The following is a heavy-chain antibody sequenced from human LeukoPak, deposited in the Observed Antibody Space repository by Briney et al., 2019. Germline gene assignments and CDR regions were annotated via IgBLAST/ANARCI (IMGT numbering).Heavy chain of an antibody. CDR3: ASGNDFWSGSTTYFDY. V-gene: IGHV3-7*01. CDR2: ISQDGAAR. J-gene: IGHJ4*02. D-gene: IGHD3-3*01. CDR1: GFIFSNYW. Sequence: GGSLRLSCATSGFIFSNYWMTWVRQVPGRGLEWVASISQDGAARTYLDSVKGRFTISRDNAKSSLYLQMNSLRAEDTAVYYCASGNDFWSGSTTYFDYWGQGTLVTVSS.